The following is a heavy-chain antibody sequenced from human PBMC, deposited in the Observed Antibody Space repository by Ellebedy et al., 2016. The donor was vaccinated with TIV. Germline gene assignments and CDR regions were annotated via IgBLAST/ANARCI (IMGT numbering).Heavy chain of an antibody. CDR1: GYTFTNYG. V-gene: IGHV1-18*04. CDR2: ISTYKDNT. J-gene: IGHJ4*02. Sequence: ASVKVSCKASGYTFTNYGISWVRQAPGQGLEWMGWISTYKDNTNYAQNLQGRLTMTIDTSTSTAYMDLRSLRSDDTAVYYCARQFYDSSGYNDYWGQGTLVTVSS. D-gene: IGHD3-22*01. CDR3: ARQFYDSSGYNDY.